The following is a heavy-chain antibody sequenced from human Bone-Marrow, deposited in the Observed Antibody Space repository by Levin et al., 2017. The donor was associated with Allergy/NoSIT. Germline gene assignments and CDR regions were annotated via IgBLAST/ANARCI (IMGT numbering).Heavy chain of an antibody. CDR2: INAGNGNT. J-gene: IGHJ6*03. Sequence: ASVKVSCKASGYTFTSYAMHWVRQAPGQRLEWMGWINAGNGNTKYSQKFQGRVTITRDTSASTAYMELSSLRSEDTAVYYCARDRLAVAGTLPQYYYYMDVWGKGTTVTVSS. V-gene: IGHV1-3*01. D-gene: IGHD6-19*01. CDR3: ARDRLAVAGTLPQYYYYMDV. CDR1: GYTFTSYA.